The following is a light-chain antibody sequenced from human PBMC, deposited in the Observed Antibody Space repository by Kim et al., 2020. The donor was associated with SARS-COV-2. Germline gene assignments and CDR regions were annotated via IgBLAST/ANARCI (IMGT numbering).Light chain of an antibody. J-gene: IGKJ4*01. CDR1: QSVSSN. CDR2: DAS. V-gene: IGKV3-15*01. CDR3: HQYNNWPLT. Sequence: MSPGERATLSCRASQSVSSNLAGYQQKPGQAPRLLIYDASTRATGIPARFSGSGSGTQFTLTISSLQSEDFAVYYCHQYNNWPLTFGGGTKVDIK.